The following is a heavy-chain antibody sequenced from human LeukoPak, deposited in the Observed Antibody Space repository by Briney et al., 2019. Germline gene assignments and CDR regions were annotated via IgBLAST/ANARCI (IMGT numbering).Heavy chain of an antibody. CDR3: ARVYAPYYYDSSGYFGY. V-gene: IGHV4-34*01. CDR2: INHSGST. CDR1: GGSFSGYY. J-gene: IGHJ4*02. D-gene: IGHD3-22*01. Sequence: SETLPLTCAVYGGSFSGYYWSWIRQPPGKGLEWIGEINHSGSTNYNPSLKSRVTISVDTSKNQFSLKLSSVTAADTAVYYCARVYAPYYYDSSGYFGYWGQGTLVTVSS.